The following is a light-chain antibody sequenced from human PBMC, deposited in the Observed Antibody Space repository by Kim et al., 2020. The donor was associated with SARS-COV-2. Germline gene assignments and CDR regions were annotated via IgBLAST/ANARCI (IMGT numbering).Light chain of an antibody. CDR1: SSNIGAGFD. J-gene: IGLJ3*02. V-gene: IGLV1-40*01. CDR2: GNS. Sequence: QRVSISCTGSSSNIGAGFDVHWYQQLPGTAPKILIYGNSNRPSGVPDRFSGSKSGTSASLAITGLQAEDEADYYCQSYDSSLSGWVFGGGTQLTVL. CDR3: QSYDSSLSGWV.